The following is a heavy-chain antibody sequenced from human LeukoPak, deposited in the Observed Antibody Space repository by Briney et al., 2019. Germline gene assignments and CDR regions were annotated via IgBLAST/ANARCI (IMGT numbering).Heavy chain of an antibody. D-gene: IGHD3-9*01. J-gene: IGHJ4*02. Sequence: SESLSLTLSVDGGSLSGYCWSWIRQHPGGGIGWIAYIYYSGSANYNPSLKSRVTISVDTSKNQFSLKLSSVTAADTAVYYCARDWLGGDVDYWGQGTLVTVSS. CDR1: GGSLSGYC. CDR3: ARDWLGGDVDY. V-gene: IGHV4-59*01. CDR2: IYYSGSA.